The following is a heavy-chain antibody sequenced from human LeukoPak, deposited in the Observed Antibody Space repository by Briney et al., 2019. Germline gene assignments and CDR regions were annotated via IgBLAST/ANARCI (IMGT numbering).Heavy chain of an antibody. Sequence: SETLSLTCTVSGDSISSGYYWGWIRQPPGKGLEWIGSIYHSGSTYFNPSLKSRGTISVDTSKHLFSLKLCSVTAADTAVYYCATHYDPQPFDTFDIWGQGTMVTVSS. CDR1: GDSISSGYY. J-gene: IGHJ3*02. CDR2: IYHSGST. V-gene: IGHV4-38-2*02. CDR3: ATHYDPQPFDTFDI. D-gene: IGHD3-3*01.